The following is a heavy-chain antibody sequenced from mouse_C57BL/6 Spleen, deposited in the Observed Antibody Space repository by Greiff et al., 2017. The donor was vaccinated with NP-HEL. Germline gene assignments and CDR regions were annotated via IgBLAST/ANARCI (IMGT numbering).Heavy chain of an antibody. D-gene: IGHD1-1*01. CDR2: IDPETGGT. V-gene: IGHV1-15*01. CDR1: GYTFTDYE. J-gene: IGHJ3*01. Sequence: VQLQQSGAELVRPGASVTLSCKASGYTFTDYEMHWVKQTPVHGLEWIGAIDPETGGTAYNQKFKGKAILTADKSSSTAYMELRSLTSEDSAVYYCTRETGGPYYYGSSCGFAYWGQGTLVTVSA. CDR3: TRETGGPYYYGSSCGFAY.